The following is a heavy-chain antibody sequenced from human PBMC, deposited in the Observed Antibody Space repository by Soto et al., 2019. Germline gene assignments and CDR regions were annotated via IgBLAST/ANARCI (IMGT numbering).Heavy chain of an antibody. CDR2: IYYSGST. D-gene: IGHD5-12*01. CDR1: GGSISSYY. CDR3: ARSREMATIKRYYFDY. V-gene: IGHV4-59*01. J-gene: IGHJ4*02. Sequence: PSETLSLTCTVSGGSISSYYWSWIRQPPGKGLEWIGYIYYSGSTNYNPSLKSRVTISVDTSKNQFSLKLSSVTAADTAVYYCARSREMATIKRYYFDYWGQGTLVTVSS.